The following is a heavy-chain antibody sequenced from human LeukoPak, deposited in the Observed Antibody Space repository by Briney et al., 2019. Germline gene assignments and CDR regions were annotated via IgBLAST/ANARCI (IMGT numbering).Heavy chain of an antibody. CDR2: ISGSGGST. J-gene: IGHJ4*02. Sequence: PGGSMRLSCAASGFTFSSYAMSWVRQAPGKGLEWVSAISGSGGSTYYADSVKGRFTISRDNSKNTLYLQMNRLRAEYTAVYYCAKSIVGATSFWVFFYWGQGTLVTVSS. CDR3: AKSIVGATSFWVFFY. D-gene: IGHD1-26*01. CDR1: GFTFSSYA. V-gene: IGHV3-23*01.